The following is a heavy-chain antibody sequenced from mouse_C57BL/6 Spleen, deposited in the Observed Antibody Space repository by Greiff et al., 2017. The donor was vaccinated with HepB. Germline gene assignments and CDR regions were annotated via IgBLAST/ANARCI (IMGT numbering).Heavy chain of an antibody. V-gene: IGHV1-64*01. Sequence: VQLQQPGAELVKPGASVKLSCKASGYTFTSYWMHWVKQRPGQGLEWIGMIHPNSGSTNYNEKFKSKATLTVDKSSSTAYMQLSSLTSEDSAVYYCARGDYYYGSSYYFDYWCQGTTLTVSS. CDR1: GYTFTSYW. J-gene: IGHJ2*01. CDR2: IHPNSGST. CDR3: ARGDYYYGSSYYFDY. D-gene: IGHD1-1*01.